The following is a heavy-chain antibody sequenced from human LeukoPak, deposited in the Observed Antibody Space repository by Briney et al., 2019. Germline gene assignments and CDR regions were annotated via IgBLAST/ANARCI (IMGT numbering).Heavy chain of an antibody. Sequence: PGGSLRLSCAASGFTLSSYAMHWVRQAPGKGLEYVSAISSNGGSTYYANSVKGRFTISRDNSKNTLYLQMGSLRAEDMAVYYCARDRGSYEYYFDYWGQGTLVTVSS. V-gene: IGHV3-64*01. D-gene: IGHD1-26*01. J-gene: IGHJ4*02. CDR1: GFTLSSYA. CDR3: ARDRGSYEYYFDY. CDR2: ISSNGGST.